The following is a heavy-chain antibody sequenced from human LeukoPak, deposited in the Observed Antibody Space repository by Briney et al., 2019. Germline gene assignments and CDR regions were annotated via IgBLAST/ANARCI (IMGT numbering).Heavy chain of an antibody. CDR3: ARAELPNWFDP. V-gene: IGHV4-59*01. J-gene: IGHJ5*02. D-gene: IGHD1-14*01. Sequence: SETLSLTCTVSGGSISSYYWNWIRQPPGKGLEWMGYIYYSGSTNYNPSLKSRVTISVDTSKHQFSLKLSSVTAADTAVYYCARAELPNWFDPWGQGALVTVSA. CDR2: IYYSGST. CDR1: GGSISSYY.